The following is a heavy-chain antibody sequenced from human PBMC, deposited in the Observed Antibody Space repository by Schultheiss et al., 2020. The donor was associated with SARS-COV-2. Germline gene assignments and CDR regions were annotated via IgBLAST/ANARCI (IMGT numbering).Heavy chain of an antibody. CDR3: ARSYSSSFGSYMDV. V-gene: IGHV4-34*01. CDR2: INHSGST. Sequence: GSLRLSCAVYGGSFSGYYWSWIRQPPGKGLEWIGEINHSGSTNYNPSLKSRVTISVDTSKNQFSLKLSSVTAADTAVYYCARSYSSSFGSYMDVWGKGNTVTVSS. CDR1: GGSFSGYY. D-gene: IGHD6-13*01. J-gene: IGHJ6*03.